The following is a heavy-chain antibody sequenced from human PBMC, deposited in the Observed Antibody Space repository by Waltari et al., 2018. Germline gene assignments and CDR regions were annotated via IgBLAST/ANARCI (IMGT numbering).Heavy chain of an antibody. CDR2: MNPNSGNT. Sequence: QVQLVQSGAEVKKPGASVKVSCKASGYTFTSYDINWVRQATGQGLEWMGWMNPNSGNTGYEQKFQGRVTMTRNTSISTAYMELSSLRSEDTAVYYCARETYNWNDEDWFDPWGQGTLVTVSS. CDR3: ARETYNWNDEDWFDP. J-gene: IGHJ5*02. V-gene: IGHV1-8*01. D-gene: IGHD1-20*01. CDR1: GYTFTSYD.